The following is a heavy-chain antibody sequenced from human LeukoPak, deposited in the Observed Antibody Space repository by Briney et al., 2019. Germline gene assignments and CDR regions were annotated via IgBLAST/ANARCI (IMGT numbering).Heavy chain of an antibody. D-gene: IGHD3-10*01. CDR3: ARSAGELLDY. J-gene: IGHJ4*02. CDR2: IYHSGST. Sequence: PSETLSLTCTVSGYSISSGYYWGWIRQPPGKGLEWIGSIYHSGSTYYNPSLRSRVTISVDTSKNQFSLKLSSVTAADTAVYYCARSAGELLDYWGQGTLVTVSS. V-gene: IGHV4-38-2*02. CDR1: GYSISSGYY.